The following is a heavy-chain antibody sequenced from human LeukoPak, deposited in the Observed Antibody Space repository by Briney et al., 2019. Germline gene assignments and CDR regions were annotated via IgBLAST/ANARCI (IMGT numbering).Heavy chain of an antibody. Sequence: GGSLRLSCAASGFTFSSDWMTWVRQAPGKGLGWVANIKHDGSKKYYVDSVKGRFTISTDTAKNSLYLQMDSLRAEDTAVYYCARDFNPLYSGTFYDAFDIWGQGTMVTVSS. V-gene: IGHV3-7*01. CDR1: GFTFSSDW. D-gene: IGHD1-26*01. CDR2: IKHDGSKK. J-gene: IGHJ3*02. CDR3: ARDFNPLYSGTFYDAFDI.